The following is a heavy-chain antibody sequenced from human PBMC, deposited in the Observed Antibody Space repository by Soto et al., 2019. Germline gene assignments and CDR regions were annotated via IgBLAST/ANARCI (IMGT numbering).Heavy chain of an antibody. J-gene: IGHJ5*02. D-gene: IGHD3-10*01. CDR3: ARGGDVLLWCGETGGSWFEP. Sequence: QVQLVQSGAEVKKPGASVKVSCKASGYTFSSYDISWVRQAPGQELEWMGWISTYNGNTNYAQKHQGRTTMTTDTTWNTAYMELRRLISDDTAVYYCARGGDVLLWCGETGGSWFEPWGQGTLVTVSS. CDR1: GYTFSSYD. V-gene: IGHV1-18*01. CDR2: ISTYNGNT.